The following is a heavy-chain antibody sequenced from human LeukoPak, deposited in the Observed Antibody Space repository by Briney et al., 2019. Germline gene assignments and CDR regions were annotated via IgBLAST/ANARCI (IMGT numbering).Heavy chain of an antibody. J-gene: IGHJ4*02. D-gene: IGHD6-19*01. Sequence: PGGSLRLSCAASGFTFSSYGMHCVRQAPGKGLEWVAVTSYDGSDKYYADSVKGRFTISRDNSKHTLYLQMNSLRAEDTAVYYCARYSSGFLDSWGQGTLVTVSS. CDR2: TSYDGSDK. V-gene: IGHV3-33*08. CDR1: GFTFSSYG. CDR3: ARYSSGFLDS.